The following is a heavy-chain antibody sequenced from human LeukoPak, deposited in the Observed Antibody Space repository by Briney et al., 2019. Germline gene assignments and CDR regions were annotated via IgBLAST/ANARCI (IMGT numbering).Heavy chain of an antibody. V-gene: IGHV4-39*01. J-gene: IGHJ4*02. CDR3: ARHRTYSSSWFDY. Sequence: SETLSLTCTVSGGSISSSSYYWGWIRQPPGKGLEWIGSIYYSGSTYYNPSLKRRVTISVDTSKNQFSLKLSSVTAADTAVYYCARHRTYSSSWFDYWGQGTLVTVSS. D-gene: IGHD6-13*01. CDR1: GGSISSSSYY. CDR2: IYYSGST.